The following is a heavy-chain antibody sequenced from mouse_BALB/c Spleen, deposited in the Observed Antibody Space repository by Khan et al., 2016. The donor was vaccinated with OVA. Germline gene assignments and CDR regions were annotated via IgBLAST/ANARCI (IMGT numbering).Heavy chain of an antibody. CDR2: IIYTGYT. V-gene: IGHV3-8*02. CDR1: GDSITTGY. J-gene: IGHJ3*01. D-gene: IGHD2-14*01. Sequence: EVQLQESGPSLVKPSQTLSLTCSVTGDSITTGYWNWIRKFPGNKLEYMGYIIYTGYTYYNPSLKSRISITRHTSNNKSYLQLNSVTDEDTATYYCARSTYRYAFVYWGQGTLVTVSA. CDR3: ARSTYRYAFVY.